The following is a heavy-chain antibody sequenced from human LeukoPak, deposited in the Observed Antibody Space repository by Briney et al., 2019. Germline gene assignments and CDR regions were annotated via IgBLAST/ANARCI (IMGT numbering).Heavy chain of an antibody. D-gene: IGHD6-6*01. Sequence: GGSLRLSRETSGFIFSNCWMTWVRQAPGKGLEWVANIKTDASEKYYADSVKGRFTISRDNSKNTLYLQMNSLRAEDTAVYYCAKGRGSSSDYYYYYMDVWGKGTTVTVSS. V-gene: IGHV3-7*03. J-gene: IGHJ6*03. CDR1: GFIFSNCW. CDR3: AKGRGSSSDYYYYYMDV. CDR2: IKTDASEK.